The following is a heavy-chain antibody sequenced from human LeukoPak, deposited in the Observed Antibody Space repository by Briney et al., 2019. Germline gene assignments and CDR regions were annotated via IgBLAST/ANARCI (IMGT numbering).Heavy chain of an antibody. V-gene: IGHV3-7*01. CDR1: GFTFSRYW. J-gene: IGHJ6*02. D-gene: IGHD6-19*01. CDR2: IKQDGSEK. Sequence: GGSLRLSCAASGFTFSRYWMHWVRQAPGKGLEWVANIKQDGSEKYYVDSVKGRFTISRDNAKNSLYLQMNSLRAEDTAVYYCARGGYSSGWYQYSYYYYGMDVWGQGTTVTVSS. CDR3: ARGGYSSGWYQYSYYYYGMDV.